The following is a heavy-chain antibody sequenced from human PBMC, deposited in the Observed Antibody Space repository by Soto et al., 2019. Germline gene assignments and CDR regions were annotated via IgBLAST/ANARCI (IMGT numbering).Heavy chain of an antibody. CDR1: GYTFTSYA. CDR2: INAGNGNT. Sequence: ASVKVSCKASGYTFTSYAMHWVRQAPGQRLEWMGWINAGNGNTKYSQKFQGRVTITRDTSASTAYMELSSLRSEDTAVYYCARDRAAIDFWSGYYFYWGQGTPVTVSS. J-gene: IGHJ4*02. V-gene: IGHV1-3*01. D-gene: IGHD3-3*01. CDR3: ARDRAAIDFWSGYYFY.